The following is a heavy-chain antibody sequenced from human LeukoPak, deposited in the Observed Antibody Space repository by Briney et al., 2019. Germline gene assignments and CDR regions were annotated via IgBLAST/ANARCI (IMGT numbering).Heavy chain of an antibody. D-gene: IGHD1-26*01. CDR3: ARVVGGSYYSANCFDY. Sequence: SVKVSCKASGGTFSSYAISWVRQAPGQGLEWMGGIIPIFGTANYAQKFQGRVTMTTDTSTSTAYMELRGLRSDDTAVYYCARVVGGSYYSANCFDYWGQGTLVTVSS. CDR2: IIPIFGTA. V-gene: IGHV1-69*05. J-gene: IGHJ4*02. CDR1: GGTFSSYA.